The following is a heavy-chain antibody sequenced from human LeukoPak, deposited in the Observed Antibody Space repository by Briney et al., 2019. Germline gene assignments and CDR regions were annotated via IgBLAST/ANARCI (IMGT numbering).Heavy chain of an antibody. CDR1: GFTVSNKY. V-gene: IGHV3-66*01. CDR3: ARLGAIGGFDY. J-gene: IGHJ4*02. D-gene: IGHD3-16*01. CDR2: VSAGGLT. Sequence: GGSLRLSCAASGFTVSNKYMSWVRQAPGKGLEWISVVSAGGLTYYADSVKGRFTISRDNAKNSLYLQMNSLRAEDTAVYYCARLGAIGGFDYWGQGTLVTVSS.